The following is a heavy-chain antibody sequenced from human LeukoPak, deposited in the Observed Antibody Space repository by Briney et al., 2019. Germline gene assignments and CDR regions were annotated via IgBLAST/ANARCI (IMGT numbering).Heavy chain of an antibody. CDR3: ARDVSGSGSYNPYYYYYYMDV. Sequence: SETLSLTCTVSGGSISSGSYYWSWIRQPAGKGLEWIGRIYTSGSTNYNPSLKSRVTISVDTSKNQFSLKLSSVTAADTAVYYCARDVSGSGSYNPYYYYYYMDVWGKGTTVTVSS. CDR1: GGSISSGSYY. CDR2: IYTSGST. D-gene: IGHD3-10*01. J-gene: IGHJ6*03. V-gene: IGHV4-61*02.